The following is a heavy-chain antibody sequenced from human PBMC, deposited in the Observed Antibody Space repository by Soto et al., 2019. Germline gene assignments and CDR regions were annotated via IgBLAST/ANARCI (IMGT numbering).Heavy chain of an antibody. CDR1: GFMFSAYW. CDR2: ISGGASDK. V-gene: IGHV3-7*01. Sequence: EVQLVESGGGLVQPGGSLRLSCEASGFMFSAYWMSWVRQDPRKWLEWVATISGGASDKFYVDSVKGRFTISRDDAKNSLYLQMNSLRDEDTAVYYCVRDAWHRFDHWGQGTLVTVSS. CDR3: VRDAWHRFDH. J-gene: IGHJ4*02.